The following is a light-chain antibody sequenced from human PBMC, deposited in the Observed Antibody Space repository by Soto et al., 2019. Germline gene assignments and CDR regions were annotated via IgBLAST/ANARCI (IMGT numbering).Light chain of an antibody. J-gene: IGLJ2*01. V-gene: IGLV1-51*01. CDR3: GTWDTSRSAVV. CDR2: DNN. Sequence: QSVLTQPPSVSAAPGQKVTISCSGSSSNIGNNYVSWYQHLPGTAPKLLIYDNNERPSGIPDRFSGSKSGTSATLGITGLQTGDEDDYYCGTWDTSRSAVVFGGGTKLTVL. CDR1: SSNIGNNY.